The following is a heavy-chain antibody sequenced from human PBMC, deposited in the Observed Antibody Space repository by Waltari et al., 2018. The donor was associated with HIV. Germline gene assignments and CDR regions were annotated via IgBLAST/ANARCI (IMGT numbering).Heavy chain of an antibody. Sequence: QVLLVQSGAEVKKPGASGRVSCKASGYNFITYAIHWVRQAPGQRLEWMGCITTVNGNTKYSQKLQGRVTITRDTSTTTAHMELSRLRSEDTAIYYCARERKVVGASPYYGLDVWGQGTTVTVSS. CDR1: GYNFITYA. J-gene: IGHJ6*02. CDR2: ITTVNGNT. D-gene: IGHD2-15*01. V-gene: IGHV1-3*04. CDR3: ARERKVVGASPYYGLDV.